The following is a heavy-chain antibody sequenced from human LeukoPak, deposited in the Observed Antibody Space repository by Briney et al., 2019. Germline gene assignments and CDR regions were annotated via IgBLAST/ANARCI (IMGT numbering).Heavy chain of an antibody. J-gene: IGHJ4*02. CDR2: ISSSGSTI. CDR1: GFTFSDYY. D-gene: IGHD2-15*01. Sequence: PGGSLRLSCAASGFTFSDYYMSWIRQAPGKGLEWVSYISSSGSTIYYADPVKGRFTISRDNAKNSLYLQMNSLRAEDTAVYYCARVPTSSVVVAANWGQGTLVTVSS. V-gene: IGHV3-11*01. CDR3: ARVPTSSVVVAAN.